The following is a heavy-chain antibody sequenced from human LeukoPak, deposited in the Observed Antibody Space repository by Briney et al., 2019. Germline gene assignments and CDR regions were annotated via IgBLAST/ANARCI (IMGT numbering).Heavy chain of an antibody. J-gene: IGHJ5*02. Sequence: GGSLRLSCAASGFTFSSHTMSWVRRAPGKGLEWVSAISGSGGSTYYADSVKGRFTISRDNSKNTLYLQMNSLRAEDTAVYYCAKDRVVTATPNWFDPWGQGTLVTVSS. V-gene: IGHV3-23*01. CDR3: AKDRVVTATPNWFDP. CDR2: ISGSGGST. CDR1: GFTFSSHT. D-gene: IGHD2-21*02.